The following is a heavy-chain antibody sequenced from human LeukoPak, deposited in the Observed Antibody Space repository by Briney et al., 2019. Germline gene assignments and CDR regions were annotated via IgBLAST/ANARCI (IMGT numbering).Heavy chain of an antibody. Sequence: GGSLRLSCAASGFTFSSYAMSWVRQAPGKGLEWVSAISGSGGSTYYADSVRGRFTISRDNSKNTLYLQMNSLRAEDTAVYYCAKYCSSTSRQDYWGQGTLVTVSS. V-gene: IGHV3-23*01. CDR3: AKYCSSTSRQDY. CDR2: ISGSGGST. J-gene: IGHJ4*02. CDR1: GFTFSSYA. D-gene: IGHD2-2*01.